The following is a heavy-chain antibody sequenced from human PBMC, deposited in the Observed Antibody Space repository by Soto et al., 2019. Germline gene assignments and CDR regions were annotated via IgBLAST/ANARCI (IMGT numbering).Heavy chain of an antibody. J-gene: IGHJ4*02. CDR1: GYTFTSYY. Sequence: ASVKVSCKASGYTFTSYYMHWVRQAPGQGLEWMGIINPSGGSTSYAQKFQGRVTMTRDTSTSTVYMELSSLRSEDTAVYYCARDRGDILTGYSQSYYFDYWGQGTLVTVSS. CDR2: INPSGGST. D-gene: IGHD3-9*01. CDR3: ARDRGDILTGYSQSYYFDY. V-gene: IGHV1-46*01.